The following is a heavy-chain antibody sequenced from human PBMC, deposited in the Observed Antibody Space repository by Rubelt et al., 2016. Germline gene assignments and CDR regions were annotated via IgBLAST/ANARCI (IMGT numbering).Heavy chain of an antibody. CDR1: GGSISSSNW. CDR3: ARHIGGIVATIFDY. Sequence: QVQLQESGPGLVKPSGTLSLTCAVSGGSISSSNWWSWVRQPPGKGLEWIGEIYHSGSTNYNPSLKGLFTISVDKSKNQFSLKLSAVTAADTAVDYCARHIGGIVATIFDYWGQGTLVTVSS. J-gene: IGHJ4*02. D-gene: IGHD5-12*01. CDR2: IYHSGST. V-gene: IGHV4-4*02.